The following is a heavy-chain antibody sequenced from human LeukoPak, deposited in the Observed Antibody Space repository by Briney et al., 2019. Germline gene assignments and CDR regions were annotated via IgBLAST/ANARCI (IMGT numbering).Heavy chain of an antibody. D-gene: IGHD6-19*01. CDR3: ARDEGQWLGGYYYGMDV. V-gene: IGHV1-2*02. Sequence: VASVKVSCKAPGYTFTGYYMHWVRQAPGQGLEWMGWINPNSDGTNYAQKFQGRVTMTRDTSISTAYMELSRLRSDDTAVYYCARDEGQWLGGYYYGMDVWGQGTTVTVSS. CDR1: GYTFTGYY. CDR2: INPNSDGT. J-gene: IGHJ6*02.